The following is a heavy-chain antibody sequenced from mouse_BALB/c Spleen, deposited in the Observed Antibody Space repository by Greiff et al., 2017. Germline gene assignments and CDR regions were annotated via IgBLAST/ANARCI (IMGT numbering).Heavy chain of an antibody. CDR3: AKEDYYGSRNFAY. Sequence: QVQLQQSGPGLVAPSQSLSITCSVSGFPLPNSGVHWVRQSPGKGLEWLGVIWGDGSTNYNSAFKSRLSISKDNSKSQVFLKMNSLQTDDTARYYCAKEDYYGSRNFAYWGQGTLVTVSA. V-gene: IGHV2-6-6*01. CDR2: IWGDGST. D-gene: IGHD1-1*01. CDR1: GFPLPNSG. J-gene: IGHJ3*01.